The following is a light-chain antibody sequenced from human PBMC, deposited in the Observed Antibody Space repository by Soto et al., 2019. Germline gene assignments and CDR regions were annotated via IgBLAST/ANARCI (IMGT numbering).Light chain of an antibody. J-gene: IGKJ1*01. CDR2: GAS. CDR1: QSVSSN. Sequence: EVVMTQSPATLSVSPVERATLSCRASQSVSSNLAWYQPKPGQAPRLLISGASTRATGIPARFSGSGSGTEFSLIISSLQSEDFAVYYCQQYNKWPPWTFGQGTKVEIK. V-gene: IGKV3-15*01. CDR3: QQYNKWPPWT.